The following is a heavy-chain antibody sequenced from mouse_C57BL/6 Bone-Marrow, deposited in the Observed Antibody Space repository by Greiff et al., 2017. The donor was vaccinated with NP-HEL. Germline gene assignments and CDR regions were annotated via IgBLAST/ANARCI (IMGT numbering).Heavy chain of an antibody. V-gene: IGHV1-18*01. CDR1: GYTFTDYN. J-gene: IGHJ1*03. D-gene: IGHD1-1*01. CDR3: AREVYGSSYGWYFDV. CDR2: INPNNGGT. Sequence: EVQLQQSGPELVKPGASVKIPCKASGYTFTDYNMDWVKQSHGKSLEWIGDINPNNGGTIYNQKFKGKATLTVDKSSSTAYMELRSLTSEDTAVYYCAREVYGSSYGWYFDVWGTGTTVTVSS.